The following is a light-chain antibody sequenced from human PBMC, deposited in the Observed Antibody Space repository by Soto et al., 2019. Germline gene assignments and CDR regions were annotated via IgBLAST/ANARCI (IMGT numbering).Light chain of an antibody. V-gene: IGKV1-5*01. CDR2: DAS. J-gene: IGKJ1*01. Sequence: DIQMTQSPSTLSASVGDRVTITCRASQSISNWLAWYQQKQGKAPKLLIYDASSLESGVPSRFSRSGSGTEFTLTISSLQPDDFATYYCQQYNSYWGAFGLGKKVEIK. CDR3: QQYNSYWGA. CDR1: QSISNW.